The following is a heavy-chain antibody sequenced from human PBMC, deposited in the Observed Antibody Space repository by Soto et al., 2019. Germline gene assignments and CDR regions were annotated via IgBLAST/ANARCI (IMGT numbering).Heavy chain of an antibody. CDR1: VFTFSSYW. V-gene: IGHV3-74*01. J-gene: IGHJ4*02. Sequence: AVGSLRLSCAASVFTFSSYWMHWVRQAPGKGLVWVSRINSDGSSTSYADSVKGRFTISRDNAKNTLYLQMNSLRAEDTAVYYCARASIEVAGYDYWGQGTLVTVSS. D-gene: IGHD6-19*01. CDR3: ARASIEVAGYDY. CDR2: INSDGSST.